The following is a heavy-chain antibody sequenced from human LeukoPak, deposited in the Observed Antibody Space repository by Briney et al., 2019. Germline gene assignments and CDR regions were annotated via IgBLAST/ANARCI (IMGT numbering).Heavy chain of an antibody. Sequence: GASLKVSCKASGYTLTSYGISWVRHATGQGLKWMGLISSYNGNTHYAQKLQGRVTMSTDTSTGTAYMELRSLRSDDTAVYYCARGCIEYSDAFDIWGQGTMVTV. V-gene: IGHV1-18*01. CDR3: ARGCIEYSDAFDI. CDR1: GYTLTSYG. D-gene: IGHD2/OR15-2a*01. J-gene: IGHJ3*02. CDR2: ISSYNGNT.